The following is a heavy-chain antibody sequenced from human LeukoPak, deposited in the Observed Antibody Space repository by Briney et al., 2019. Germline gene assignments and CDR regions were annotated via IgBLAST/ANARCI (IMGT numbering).Heavy chain of an antibody. CDR2: ISAYDGNT. CDR1: GYTFTSYG. Sequence: ASVKVSCKASGYTFTSYGISWVRQAPGQGLEWMGWISAYDGNTNYAQKLQGRVTMTTDTSTSTAYMELRSLRSDDTAVYYCARAEWELLPFDYWGQGTLVTVSS. CDR3: ARAEWELLPFDY. J-gene: IGHJ4*02. V-gene: IGHV1-18*01. D-gene: IGHD1-26*01.